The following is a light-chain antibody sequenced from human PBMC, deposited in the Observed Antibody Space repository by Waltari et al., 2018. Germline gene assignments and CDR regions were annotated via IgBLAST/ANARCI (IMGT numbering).Light chain of an antibody. CDR3: ATWDDRMNGHWV. Sequence: QSVLTQSPSASGTPGQRVTISCSGSSSNIGDNVVNWYQQLPRKAPKLLIYRNDQRPSGVPDRFSASKSGTSASLAISGLQSEDEADYYCATWDDRMNGHWVFGGGTKVTVL. J-gene: IGLJ3*02. CDR2: RND. CDR1: SSNIGDNV. V-gene: IGLV1-44*01.